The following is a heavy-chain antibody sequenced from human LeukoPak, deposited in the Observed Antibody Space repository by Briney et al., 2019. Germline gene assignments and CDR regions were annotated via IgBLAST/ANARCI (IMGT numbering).Heavy chain of an antibody. CDR3: AKDRRRDDVLTGFFSD. D-gene: IGHD3-9*01. Sequence: GGSLRLSCAASGFNFSSYGMHWVRQAPGKGLEWAAFIRYDGSKKYYADSVKGRFTISRDKSKNTLYLQMNSLRAEDTAVYYCAKDRRRDDVLTGFFSDWGQGTLVTVSS. V-gene: IGHV3-30*02. CDR2: IRYDGSKK. J-gene: IGHJ4*02. CDR1: GFNFSSYG.